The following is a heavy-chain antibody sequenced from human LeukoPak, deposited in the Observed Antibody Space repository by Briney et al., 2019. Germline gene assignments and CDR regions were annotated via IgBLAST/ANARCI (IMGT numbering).Heavy chain of an antibody. D-gene: IGHD6-13*01. CDR3: AKSTKKSPYSGSWAWDY. CDR1: GFTLSSYA. Sequence: GGTLTLSCTASGFTLSSYAMSWVRQAPGKGLEWVSAISGSGGCTYYADSVKGRFTISRDNSKNRLYLQINSSRAEDTAVYYCAKSTKKSPYSGSWAWDYWGQGTLVTVSS. J-gene: IGHJ4*02. V-gene: IGHV3-23*01. CDR2: ISGSGGCT.